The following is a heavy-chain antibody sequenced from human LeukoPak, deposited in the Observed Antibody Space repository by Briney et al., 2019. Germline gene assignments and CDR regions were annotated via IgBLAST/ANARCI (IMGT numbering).Heavy chain of an antibody. J-gene: IGHJ4*02. D-gene: IGHD6-19*01. CDR3: AKETTVAGFYPYFDY. CDR1: GFIFSSYG. Sequence: GGSLRLSCAASGFIFSSYGMHWVRQAPGKGLEWVAFIRYDESYKYYADSVKGRFTISRDNSKNTLYLQMSSLRAEDTAVYYCAKETTVAGFYPYFDYWGQGTLVTVSS. CDR2: IRYDESYK. V-gene: IGHV3-30*02.